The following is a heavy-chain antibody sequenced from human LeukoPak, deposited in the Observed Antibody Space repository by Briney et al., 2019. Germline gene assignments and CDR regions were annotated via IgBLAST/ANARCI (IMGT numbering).Heavy chain of an antibody. D-gene: IGHD7-27*01. Sequence: SETLSLTCTVSGGSISSSSYYWGWIRQPPGKGLEWIGSVYYSGYTYYNPSLKSRVTISVDTSNDQFSLKLSSVTAADTAVYYCARRDLTGIDYWGQGTLVTVSS. CDR1: GGSISSSSYY. CDR2: VYYSGYT. V-gene: IGHV4-39*01. CDR3: ARRDLTGIDY. J-gene: IGHJ4*02.